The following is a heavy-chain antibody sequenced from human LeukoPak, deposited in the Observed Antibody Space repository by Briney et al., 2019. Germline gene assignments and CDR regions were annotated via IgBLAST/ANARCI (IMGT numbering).Heavy chain of an antibody. J-gene: IGHJ6*03. V-gene: IGHV1-69*13. CDR2: IIPIFGTA. D-gene: IGHD4-11*01. CDR3: ARHYDYSNYDSYYYYMDV. Sequence: GASVKVSCKASGGTFSSYAISWVRQAPGQGLEWMGGIIPIFGTANYAQKFQGRVTITADESTSTAYMELSSLRSEDTAVYYCARHYDYSNYDSYYYYMDVWGKGTTVTVFS. CDR1: GGTFSSYA.